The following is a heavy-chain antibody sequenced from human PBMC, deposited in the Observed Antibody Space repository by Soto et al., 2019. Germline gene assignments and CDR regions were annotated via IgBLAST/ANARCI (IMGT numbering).Heavy chain of an antibody. D-gene: IGHD3-10*01. J-gene: IGHJ3*02. CDR1: GGTFSSYA. V-gene: IGHV1-69*13. CDR3: ARVARTWATITRIPRGGAFDI. CDR2: ILPIFGTA. Sequence: SVKVSCKTSGGTFSSYAISWVRQAPGQGLEWMGWILPIFGTANYAQKFQGRVTITADESSSTAYMELSSLSSEDTAVYYCARVARTWATITRIPRGGAFDIWGKGTMVTVSS.